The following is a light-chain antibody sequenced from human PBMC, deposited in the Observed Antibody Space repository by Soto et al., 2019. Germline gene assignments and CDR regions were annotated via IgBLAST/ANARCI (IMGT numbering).Light chain of an antibody. J-gene: IGLJ3*02. CDR3: GAWDHSLNVGV. Sequence: QSVLTQPPSVSAAPGQKVIISCSGSSSNIGSNYVSWYQQLPGTAPKLLIYDKNERPSGIPDRFSASKSGTSATLGITGLQTGDEADYYCGAWDHSLNVGVFGGGTKATVL. CDR1: SSNIGSNY. V-gene: IGLV1-51*01. CDR2: DKN.